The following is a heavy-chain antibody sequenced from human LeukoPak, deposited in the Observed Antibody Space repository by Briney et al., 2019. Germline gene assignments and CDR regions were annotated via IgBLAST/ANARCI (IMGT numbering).Heavy chain of an antibody. J-gene: IGHJ4*02. CDR3: AKGDGELRYVDSLFQFRLYFDH. CDR1: GFTFSSYA. D-gene: IGHD3-9*01. Sequence: PGGSLRLSCAASGFTFSSYAMSWVRQAPGKGLEWVSAISGSGGSTYYADSVKGRFTISRDNSNNTLYLQMNSLRAEDTAVYYCAKGDGELRYVDSLFQFRLYFDHWGQGALVTVSS. CDR2: ISGSGGST. V-gene: IGHV3-23*01.